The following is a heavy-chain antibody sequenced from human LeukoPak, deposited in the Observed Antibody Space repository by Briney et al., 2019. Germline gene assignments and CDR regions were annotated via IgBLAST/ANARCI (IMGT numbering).Heavy chain of an antibody. J-gene: IGHJ5*02. D-gene: IGHD3-22*01. V-gene: IGHV1-46*01. Sequence: ASVKVSCKASGYTFTSYYMHCVRQAPGQGREWMGIINPSGGSTSYAQKFQGRVTMTRDMSTSTVYMELSSLRSEDTAVYYCARGRVDSSGYYYSWFDPWGQGTLVTVSS. CDR2: INPSGGST. CDR3: ARGRVDSSGYYYSWFDP. CDR1: GYTFTSYY.